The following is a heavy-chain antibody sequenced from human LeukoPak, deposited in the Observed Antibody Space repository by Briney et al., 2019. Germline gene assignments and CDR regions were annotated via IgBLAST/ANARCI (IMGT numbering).Heavy chain of an antibody. CDR3: ARANWNTDLSLDY. V-gene: IGHV4-59*08. J-gene: IGHJ4*02. CDR1: GGSISSYY. D-gene: IGHD1-1*01. CDR2: IYCSGST. Sequence: SETLSLTCTVSGGSISSYYWSWIRQPPGKGLEWIGYIYCSGSTNYNPSLKSRVTISVDTSKNQFSLKLSSVTAADTAVYYCARANWNTDLSLDYWGQGTLVTVSS.